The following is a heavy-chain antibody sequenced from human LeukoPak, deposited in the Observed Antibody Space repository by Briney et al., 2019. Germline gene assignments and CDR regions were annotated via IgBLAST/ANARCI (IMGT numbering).Heavy chain of an antibody. Sequence: PTETLSLTCAVYGGSFSGYYWSWIRQPPGKGLEWIGEINHSGSTNYNPSLKSRVTISVDTSKNQFSLKLSSVTAADTAVYYCASAMVREKMANFDYWGQGTLVTVSS. CDR2: INHSGST. V-gene: IGHV4-34*01. CDR1: GGSFSGYY. J-gene: IGHJ4*02. D-gene: IGHD3-10*01. CDR3: ASAMVREKMANFDY.